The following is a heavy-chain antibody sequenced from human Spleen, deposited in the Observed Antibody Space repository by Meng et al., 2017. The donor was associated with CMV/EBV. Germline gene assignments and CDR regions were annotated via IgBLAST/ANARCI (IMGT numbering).Heavy chain of an antibody. CDR2: ISAYNGNT. J-gene: IGHJ5*02. V-gene: IGHV1-18*04. D-gene: IGHD3-9*01. CDR1: GGTFSNYA. CDR3: ARDRDILTDRNWFDP. Sequence: QVHLLQSEAEVKKPGSSVKVSCKVSGGTFSNYAISWVRQAPGQGLEWMGWISAYNGNTNYAQKLQGRVTMTTDTSTSTAYMELRSLRSDDTAVYYCARDRDILTDRNWFDPWGQGTLVTVSS.